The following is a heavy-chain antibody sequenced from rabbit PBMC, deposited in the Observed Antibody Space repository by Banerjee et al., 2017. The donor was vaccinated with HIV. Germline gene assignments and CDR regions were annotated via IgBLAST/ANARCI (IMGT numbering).Heavy chain of an antibody. CDR3: AREDGGVGGYDNNL. J-gene: IGHJ4*01. CDR2: IDTSSGST. D-gene: IGHD1-1*01. Sequence: QEQLVASGGGLVQPEGSLTLTCTASGFSFSNKHVMCWVRQAPGKGLEWIACIDTSSGSTYYATWAKGRFTISRTSSTTVALQMTSLTAADTATYFCAREDGGVGGYDNNLWGPGTLVTVS. V-gene: IGHV1S45*01. CDR1: GFSFSNKHV.